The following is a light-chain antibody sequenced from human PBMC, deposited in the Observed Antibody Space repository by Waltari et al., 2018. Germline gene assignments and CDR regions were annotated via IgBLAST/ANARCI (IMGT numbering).Light chain of an antibody. J-gene: IGLJ3*02. CDR2: EVS. CDR3: SSYTSSSSWV. Sequence: QSALTQPAAVSGSPGQSLTLSCTGTSSDVGGYNYVSLYQQHPGKAPKLMIYEVSNRPSGVSNRFSGSKSGNTASLTISGLQAEDEADYYCSSYTSSSSWVFGGGTKLTVL. V-gene: IGLV2-14*01. CDR1: SSDVGGYNY.